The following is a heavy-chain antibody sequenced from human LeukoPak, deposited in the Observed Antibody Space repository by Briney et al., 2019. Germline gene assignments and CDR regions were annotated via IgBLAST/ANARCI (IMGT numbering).Heavy chain of an antibody. Sequence: ASVKVSCKASGGTFSSYAISWVRQAPGQGLEWMGGIIAYNGNTNYAQKLQGRVTMTTDTSTSTAYMELRSLRSDDTAVYYCARSGGDAAMAPFDYWGQGTLVTVSS. CDR1: GGTFSSYA. CDR2: IIAYNGNT. V-gene: IGHV1-18*01. CDR3: ARSGGDAAMAPFDY. D-gene: IGHD5-18*01. J-gene: IGHJ4*02.